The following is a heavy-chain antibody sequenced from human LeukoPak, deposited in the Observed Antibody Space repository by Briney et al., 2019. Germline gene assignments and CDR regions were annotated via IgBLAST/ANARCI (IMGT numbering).Heavy chain of an antibody. CDR2: IKQDGSEQ. V-gene: IGHV3-7*03. J-gene: IGHJ4*02. D-gene: IGHD2/OR15-2a*01. CDR1: GFTFSRNW. Sequence: GGSLRLSCAASGFTFSRNWMTWVRQSPGKGLEWVANIKQDGSEQYYVDSVKGRFTISRDNSKNTLYLQMNSLRAEDTAVYYCAKESDSFLAGYFDYWGQGTLVTVSS. CDR3: AKESDSFLAGYFDY.